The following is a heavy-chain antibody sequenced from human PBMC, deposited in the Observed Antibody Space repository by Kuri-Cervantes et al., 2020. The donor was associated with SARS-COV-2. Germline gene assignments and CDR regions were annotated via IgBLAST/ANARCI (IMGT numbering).Heavy chain of an antibody. CDR1: GYSISSGYY. J-gene: IGHJ6*03. CDR3: ARDLHYYDSSGYPHYYYYYMDV. V-gene: IGHV4-61*02. D-gene: IGHD3-22*01. Sequence: SQTLSLTCAVSGYSISSGYYWGWIRQPAGKGLEWIGRIYTSGSTNYNPSLKSRVTMSVDTSKNQFSLKLSSVTAADTAVYYCARDLHYYDSSGYPHYYYYYMDVWGKGTTVTVSS. CDR2: IYTSGST.